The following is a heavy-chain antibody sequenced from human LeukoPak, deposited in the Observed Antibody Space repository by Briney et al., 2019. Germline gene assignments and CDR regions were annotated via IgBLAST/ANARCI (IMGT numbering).Heavy chain of an antibody. CDR1: GYTFTNFG. CDR2: ISAYIGNT. V-gene: IGHV1-18*01. Sequence: ASVKXSCKASGYTFTNFGIVWVRQAPGQGLEWMGGISAYIGNTKYAQNLQGRVTMTIDTSTDTTYMELRSLRSDDTAVYYCAREEQLYYMDVWGKGTTVTVSS. J-gene: IGHJ6*03. D-gene: IGHD1/OR15-1a*01. CDR3: AREEQLYYMDV.